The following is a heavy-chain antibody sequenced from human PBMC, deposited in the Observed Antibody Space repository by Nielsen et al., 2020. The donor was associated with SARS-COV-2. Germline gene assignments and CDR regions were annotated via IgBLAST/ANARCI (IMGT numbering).Heavy chain of an antibody. D-gene: IGHD3-22*01. CDR2: ISWNSGSI. CDR3: AKATYYDSSGHGYYFDY. V-gene: IGHV3-9*01. CDR1: GFTFDDYA. J-gene: IGHJ4*02. Sequence: SLKISCAASGFTFDDYAMHWVRQAPGKGLGWVSGISWNSGSIGYADSVKGRFTISRDNAKNSLYLQMNSLRAEDTALYYCAKATYYDSSGHGYYFDYWGQGTLVTVSS.